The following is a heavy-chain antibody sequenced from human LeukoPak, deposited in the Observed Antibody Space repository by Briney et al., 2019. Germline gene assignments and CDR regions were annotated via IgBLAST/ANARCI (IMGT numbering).Heavy chain of an antibody. J-gene: IGHJ3*02. CDR3: ARYWGYYDSSGYRDAFDI. D-gene: IGHD3-22*01. CDR2: VYYSGST. V-gene: IGHV4-39*07. Sequence: PSETLFLTCTVSGGSISSSSYYWGWIRQPPGKGLEWIGSVYYSGSTYYNPSLKSRVTISVDTSKNQFSLKLSSVTAADTTVYYCARYWGYYDSSGYRDAFDIWGQGTMVTVSS. CDR1: GGSISSSSYY.